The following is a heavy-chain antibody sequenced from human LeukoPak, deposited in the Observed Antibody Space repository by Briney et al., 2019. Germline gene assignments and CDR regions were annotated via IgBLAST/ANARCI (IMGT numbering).Heavy chain of an antibody. CDR1: GFTFSSYA. J-gene: IGHJ4*02. CDR2: ITGSGGST. V-gene: IGHV3-23*01. Sequence: GGSLRLSCAASGFTFSSYAMSWVRQAPGKGLEWVSAITGSGGSTYYADSVKGRFTISRDNSKNTLYVQMNSLRAEDTAVYYCATERNWVFDYWGQGTLVTISS. D-gene: IGHD7-27*01. CDR3: ATERNWVFDY.